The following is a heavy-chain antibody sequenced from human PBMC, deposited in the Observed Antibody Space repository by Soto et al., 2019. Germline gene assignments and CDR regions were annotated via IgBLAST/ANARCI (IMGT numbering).Heavy chain of an antibody. CDR2: IYHSGST. CDR3: ARHRGTLSLTDY. D-gene: IGHD2-8*01. Sequence: PSETLSLTCAVSGGSISSGGYSCSWIRQPPGKGLEWIGYIYHSGSTYYNPSLKSRVTISVDTSKNQFSLKLSSVTAADTAVYYCARHRGTLSLTDYWGQGTLVTVSS. V-gene: IGHV4-30-2*03. CDR1: GGSISSGGYS. J-gene: IGHJ4*02.